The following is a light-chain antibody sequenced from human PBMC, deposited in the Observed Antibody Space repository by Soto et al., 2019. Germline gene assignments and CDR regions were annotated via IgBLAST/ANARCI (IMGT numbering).Light chain of an antibody. CDR1: QRVSSH. CDR2: AAS. Sequence: ETVMTQSPVTLSVSPGDTATLSCRASQRVSSHLAWYQQKPGQAPRLLIYAASTRATGIPVRFSGSGSETEFTLTIRSLQSEDAALYYCHQDNNWPWTFGQGTKVEIK. V-gene: IGKV3-15*01. J-gene: IGKJ1*01. CDR3: HQDNNWPWT.